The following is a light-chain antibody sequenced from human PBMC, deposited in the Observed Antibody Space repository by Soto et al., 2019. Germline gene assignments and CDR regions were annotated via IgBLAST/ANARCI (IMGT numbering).Light chain of an antibody. J-gene: IGLJ1*01. V-gene: IGLV2-8*01. CDR1: SSDAGGYNY. Sequence: QSVLTQPPSASGSPGQSVTISCTGTSSDAGGYNYVSWYQQHPGKAPKLMIYEVSKRPSGVPDRFSGSKSGNTASLTVSGLQAEDEADYYCSSYAGSNNLYVFGTGTKVTVL. CDR2: EVS. CDR3: SSYAGSNNLYV.